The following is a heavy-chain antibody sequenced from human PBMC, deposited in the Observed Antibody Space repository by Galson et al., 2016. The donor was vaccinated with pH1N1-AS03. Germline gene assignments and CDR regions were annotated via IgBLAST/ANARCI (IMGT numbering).Heavy chain of an antibody. CDR2: TYYRSKWYT. Sequence: CAISGDSVSSHTVAWNWIRLSPSRGLEWLGRTYYRSKWYTDYGLSVERRLTITSDTSKNLISLQLNSLTPEDSAIYYCRRVRSLTSSWYGPIDYWGQGTRVTVSS. CDR1: GDSVSSHTVA. CDR3: RRVRSLTSSWYGPIDY. V-gene: IGHV6-1*01. J-gene: IGHJ4*02. D-gene: IGHD6-13*01.